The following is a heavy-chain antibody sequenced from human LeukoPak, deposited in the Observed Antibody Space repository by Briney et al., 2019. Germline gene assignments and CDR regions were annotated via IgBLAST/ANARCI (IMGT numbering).Heavy chain of an antibody. Sequence: ASVKVPCKVSGYTLTELSMHWVRQAPGKGLEWMGGFDPEDGETIYAQKFQGRVTMTEDTSTDTAYMELSSLRSEDTAVYYCATEAPHRRPDVAYDILTGENWFDPWGQGTLVTVSS. CDR3: ATEAPHRRPDVAYDILTGENWFDP. D-gene: IGHD3-9*01. J-gene: IGHJ5*02. CDR1: GYTLTELS. V-gene: IGHV1-24*01. CDR2: FDPEDGET.